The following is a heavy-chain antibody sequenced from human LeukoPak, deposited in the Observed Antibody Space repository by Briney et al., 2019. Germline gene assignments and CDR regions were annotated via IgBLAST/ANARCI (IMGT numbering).Heavy chain of an antibody. CDR2: IIPIFGTA. Sequence: SVKVSCKASGGTFSSYAISWVRHAPGQGLEWMGGIIPIFGTANYAHKFQGRVTITADKSTSTAYMELSSLRSEDTAVYYCARDWADRSGWYFWGQGALVTVSS. V-gene: IGHV1-69*06. D-gene: IGHD6-19*01. CDR1: GGTFSSYA. CDR3: ARDWADRSGWYF. J-gene: IGHJ4*02.